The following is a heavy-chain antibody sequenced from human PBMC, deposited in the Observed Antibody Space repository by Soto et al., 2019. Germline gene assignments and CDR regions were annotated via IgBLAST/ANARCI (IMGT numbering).Heavy chain of an antibody. CDR2: ISYDGSNK. CDR3: AREAIDYGDYVGAFDI. J-gene: IGHJ3*02. Sequence: QVQLVESGGGVVQPGRSLRLSCAASGFTFSSYAMHWVRQAPGKGLEWVAVISYDGSNKYYADSVKGRFTISRDNSKNTLDLQMNSLRAEDTAVYYCAREAIDYGDYVGAFDIWGQGTMVTVSS. CDR1: GFTFSSYA. V-gene: IGHV3-30-3*01. D-gene: IGHD4-17*01.